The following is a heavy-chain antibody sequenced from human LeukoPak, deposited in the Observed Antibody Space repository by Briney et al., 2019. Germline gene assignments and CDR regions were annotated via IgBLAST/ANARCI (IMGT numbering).Heavy chain of an antibody. CDR2: IYTSGST. Sequence: SETLSLTCTDSGGSISSYYWSWIRQPAGKGLEWIGRIYTSGSTNYNPSLKSRVTMSVDTSKNQFSLKLSSVTAADTAVYYCARGYSSSLFFDYWGQGTLVTVSS. J-gene: IGHJ4*02. D-gene: IGHD6-13*01. CDR3: ARGYSSSLFFDY. CDR1: GGSISSYY. V-gene: IGHV4-4*07.